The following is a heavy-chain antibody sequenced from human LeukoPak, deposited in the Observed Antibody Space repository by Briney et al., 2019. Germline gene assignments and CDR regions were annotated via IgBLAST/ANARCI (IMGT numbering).Heavy chain of an antibody. J-gene: IGHJ4*02. CDR1: GFIFSKYW. CDR3: ARDDDWNYEDY. D-gene: IGHD1-7*01. V-gene: IGHV3-7*01. CDR2: IKRDGSVI. Sequence: GGSLRLSCAASGFIFSKYWMTWVRQAPGKGLEWVANIKRDGSVIHYVDSVKGRFTISRDNAKKSLYLQMNSLRAEDTAVYYCARDDDWNYEDYWGQGTLVTVSS.